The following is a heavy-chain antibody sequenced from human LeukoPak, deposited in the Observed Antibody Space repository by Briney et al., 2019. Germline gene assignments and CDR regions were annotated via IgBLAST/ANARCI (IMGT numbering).Heavy chain of an antibody. CDR3: ARVARCTSCFDVDY. CDR2: IFYSGTT. Sequence: PSETLSLTCIVSGGSISGDYWSWIRQPPGKGLEWIGYIFYSGTTNYNPSLKSRVTISVDTSKNQFSLTLSSVTAADTAVYYCARVARCTSCFDVDYWGQGTLVTVSS. CDR1: GGSISGDY. V-gene: IGHV4-59*08. J-gene: IGHJ4*02. D-gene: IGHD2-2*01.